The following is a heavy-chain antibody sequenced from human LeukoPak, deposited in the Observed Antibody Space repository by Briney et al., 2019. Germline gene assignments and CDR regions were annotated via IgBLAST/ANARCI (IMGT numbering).Heavy chain of an antibody. D-gene: IGHD6-19*01. CDR3: ARTQEAGYSSGWCDSYYYYYMDV. Sequence: SETLSLTCTVSGGSISSYYWSWIRQPPGKGLEWIGYIHYTGSTNYNPSLKSRVTISVDTSKNQFSLKLSSVTAADTAVYYCARTQEAGYSSGWCDSYYYYYMDVWGKGTTVTISS. J-gene: IGHJ6*03. CDR1: GGSISSYY. CDR2: IHYTGST. V-gene: IGHV4-59*01.